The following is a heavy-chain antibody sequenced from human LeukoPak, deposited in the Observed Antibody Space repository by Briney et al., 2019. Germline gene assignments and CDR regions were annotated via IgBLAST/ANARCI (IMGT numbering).Heavy chain of an antibody. V-gene: IGHV1-46*01. CDR1: GYTFTSYY. D-gene: IGHD2-8*01. Sequence: ASVKVSCKASGYTFTSYYMHWVRQAPGQGLEWMGIINPSGGSTSYAQKFQGRVTMTRDTSTSTVYMELSSLRSDDTAVYYCARVGVPREFDPWGQGTLVTVSS. J-gene: IGHJ5*02. CDR3: ARVGVPREFDP. CDR2: INPSGGST.